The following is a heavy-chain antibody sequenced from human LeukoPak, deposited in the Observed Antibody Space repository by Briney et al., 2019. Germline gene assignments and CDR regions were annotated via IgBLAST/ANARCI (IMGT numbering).Heavy chain of an antibody. J-gene: IGHJ4*02. CDR3: TRQLLWFGEYYYFDY. V-gene: IGHV3-15*01. CDR1: GFTFSNAW. Sequence: PGGSLRLSCAVSGFTFSNAWMSWVRQAPGKGLEWVGRIKSKTDGGTTDYAAPAKGRFTISRDDSKNTLYLQMNSLKTEDTAAYYCTRQLLWFGEYYYFDYWGQGTLVTVSS. CDR2: IKSKTDGGTT. D-gene: IGHD3-10*01.